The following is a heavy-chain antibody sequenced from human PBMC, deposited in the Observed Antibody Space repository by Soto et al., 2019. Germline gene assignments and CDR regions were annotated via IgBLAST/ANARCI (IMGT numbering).Heavy chain of an antibody. CDR3: ARGRTRIADRAYYYNSMDV. J-gene: IGHJ6*02. Sequence: QVQLVESGGGVVPPGRSLIRSCAASGFTFSRYAMHWFRQAPVKGPEWVAVISYDRINKFYPDSVKGRFTLSRDNSKNTLYLQMSSLRAEYTAVYYCARGRTRIADRAYYYNSMDVSVQGTTITVSS. V-gene: IGHV3-30-3*01. CDR1: GFTFSRYA. CDR2: ISYDRINK. D-gene: IGHD6-6*01.